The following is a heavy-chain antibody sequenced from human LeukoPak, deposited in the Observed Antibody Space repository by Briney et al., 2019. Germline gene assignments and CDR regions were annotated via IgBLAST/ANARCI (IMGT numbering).Heavy chain of an antibody. CDR2: ISSRSRTI. Sequence: GGSLRLSCAASGFTFSNYSMNWVRQAPGKGLEWVSYISSRSRTIYYADSVKGRFTISRDNAKNSLYLQMNSLRAEDTAVYYCARETYCYDSSGYYYPGGFDYWGQGTLVTVSS. J-gene: IGHJ4*02. D-gene: IGHD3-22*01. CDR1: GFTFSNYS. CDR3: ARETYCYDSSGYYYPGGFDY. V-gene: IGHV3-48*01.